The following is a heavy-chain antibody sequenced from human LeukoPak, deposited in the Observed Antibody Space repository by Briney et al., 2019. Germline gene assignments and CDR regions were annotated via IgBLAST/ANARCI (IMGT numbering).Heavy chain of an antibody. Sequence: GSLGLSCVASTFSFSTYWMSWIRQPPGKGLEWIGEINHSGSTNYNPSLKSRVTISVDTSKNQFSLKLSSVTAADTAVYYCARGHPGRWLAYSYWGQGTLVTVSS. CDR3: ARGHPGRWLAYSY. D-gene: IGHD6-19*01. CDR1: TFSFSTYW. CDR2: INHSGST. V-gene: IGHV4-34*01. J-gene: IGHJ4*02.